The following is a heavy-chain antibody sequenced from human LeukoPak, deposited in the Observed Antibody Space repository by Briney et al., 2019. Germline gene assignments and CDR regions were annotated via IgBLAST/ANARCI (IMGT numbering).Heavy chain of an antibody. CDR1: GFTFSNYA. CDR3: VKGRIYCCYPSLDY. Sequence: GGSLRLSCSVSGFTFSNYAMHWVREAPGKGLEYVSTITNDGGSTFYADSAKGRFSIYRDNSKNTVYLQLSSLRPEDTAVYYCVKGRIYCCYPSLDYWGQGTLVHVSS. V-gene: IGHV3-64D*06. CDR2: ITNDGGST. J-gene: IGHJ4*02. D-gene: IGHD2-2*01.